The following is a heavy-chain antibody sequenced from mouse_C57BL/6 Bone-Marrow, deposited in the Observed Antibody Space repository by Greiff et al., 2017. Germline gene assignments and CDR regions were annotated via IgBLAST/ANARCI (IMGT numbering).Heavy chain of an antibody. CDR2: INYDGSST. CDR1: GFTFSDYY. D-gene: IGHD1-1*01. CDR3: ARECSSLYALDY. J-gene: IGHJ4*01. Sequence: EVQRVESEGGLVQPGSSMKLSCTASGFTFSDYYMAWVRQVPEKGLEWVANINYDGSSTYYLDSLKSRFIISRDNAKNILYLQMSSLKSEDTATYYCARECSSLYALDYWGQGTSVTVSS. V-gene: IGHV5-16*01.